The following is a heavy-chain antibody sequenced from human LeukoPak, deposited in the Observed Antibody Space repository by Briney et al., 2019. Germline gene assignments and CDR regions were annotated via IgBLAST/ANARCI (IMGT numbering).Heavy chain of an antibody. CDR2: IFGSGGSP. CDR3: GKTTVGYSSGQKPAWPVDY. D-gene: IGHD5-18*01. CDR1: GFTFGSYA. V-gene: IGHV3-23*01. J-gene: IGHJ4*01. Sequence: GGSLRLSCEASGFTFGSYAMYWVRQAPGKGLEWVAGIFGSGGSPHYADSVKGRFTISRDNSQNTVYLHINSLRAEDTAVYYCGKTTVGYSSGQKPAWPVDYWGQGALVTVSS.